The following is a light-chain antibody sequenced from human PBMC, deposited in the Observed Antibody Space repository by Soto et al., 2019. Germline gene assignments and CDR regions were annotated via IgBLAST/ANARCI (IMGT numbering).Light chain of an antibody. CDR3: DKYNAYWT. V-gene: IGKV1-5*03. J-gene: IGKJ1*01. CDR2: MAS. CDR1: RTIGSW. Sequence: DIQMTQSPSTPPGSVGESVSISCRPSRTIGSWLAWYQQKHRKAPTVLIYMASTLKRGVPSRVRGRGSGTEFTLTITGLQSHDISTYISDKYNAYWTFGQGTKVDIK.